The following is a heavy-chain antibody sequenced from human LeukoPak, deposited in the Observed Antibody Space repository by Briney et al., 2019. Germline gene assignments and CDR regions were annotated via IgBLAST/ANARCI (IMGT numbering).Heavy chain of an antibody. V-gene: IGHV1-69*05. CDR3: AREVAI. CDR1: GGTFSSYA. Sequence: GASVKVSCKASGGTFSSYAISWVRQAPGQGLEWMGGIIPIFGTANYAQKFQGRVTITRDTSANTAYLELSSLRSEDTAVYYCAREVAIWGQGTLVTVSS. J-gene: IGHJ4*02. CDR2: IIPIFGTA. D-gene: IGHD2-15*01.